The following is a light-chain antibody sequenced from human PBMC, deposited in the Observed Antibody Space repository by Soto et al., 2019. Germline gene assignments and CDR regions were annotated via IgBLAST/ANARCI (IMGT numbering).Light chain of an antibody. V-gene: IGKV1-33*01. CDR1: HDISNY. J-gene: IGKJ3*01. CDR2: DAS. Sequence: DIQMTQSPSSLSASVGDRVTITCQASHDISNYLNWYQQKPGQAPKLLIYDASNLETGVPSRFSGSGSGTDFTFTISSLQPEDFATYYCQQSYTTPFTFGPGTKVDIK. CDR3: QQSYTTPFT.